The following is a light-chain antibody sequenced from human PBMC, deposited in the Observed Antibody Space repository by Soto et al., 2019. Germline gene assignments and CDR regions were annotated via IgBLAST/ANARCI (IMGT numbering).Light chain of an antibody. CDR1: QSINSN. CDR3: QQYSNWWS. V-gene: IGKV3-15*01. Sequence: EIVMTQSPATLSVSPGERATLSYRASQSINSNLAWYQQKPGQAPRLLIYGASTRATGVPARFSGSGSGTEFTLTISSLQSEDFAVYYCQQYSNWWSFGQGTKVDIK. CDR2: GAS. J-gene: IGKJ1*01.